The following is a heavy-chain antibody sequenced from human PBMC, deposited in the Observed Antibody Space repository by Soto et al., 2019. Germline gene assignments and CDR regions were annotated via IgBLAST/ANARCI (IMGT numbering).Heavy chain of an antibody. V-gene: IGHV3-33*01. D-gene: IGHD6-19*01. CDR2: IWYDGSNK. CDR3: ARVDSSGWYGMDV. J-gene: IGHJ6*02. Sequence: PGGSLRLSCAASGFTFSSFGMHWVRQAPGKGLEWVAVIWYDGSNKYYADSVKGRFTISRDNSKNTVSMEMNSLTVEDTAVYYCARVDSSGWYGMDVLGQGTTVTVSS. CDR1: GFTFSSFG.